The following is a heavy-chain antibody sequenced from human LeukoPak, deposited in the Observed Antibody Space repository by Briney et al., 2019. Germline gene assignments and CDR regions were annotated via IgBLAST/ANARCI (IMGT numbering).Heavy chain of an antibody. J-gene: IGHJ5*02. Sequence: ASVKVSCKAAGYTFTSYGISWVRQAPGQGLEWMGCISAYNGNTNYAQKHQGRVTMTTDTSTSKAYMELRSLRSAHTAVYNCARRSYNSGDWIDPWGQGTLVTVSS. CDR3: ARRSYNSGDWIDP. CDR1: GYTFTSYG. CDR2: ISAYNGNT. V-gene: IGHV1-18*01. D-gene: IGHD5-24*01.